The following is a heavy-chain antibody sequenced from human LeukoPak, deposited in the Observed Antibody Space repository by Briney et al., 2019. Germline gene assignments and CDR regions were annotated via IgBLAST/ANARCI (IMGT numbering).Heavy chain of an antibody. CDR1: GFTFSSYS. D-gene: IGHD6-13*01. V-gene: IGHV3-48*02. J-gene: IGHJ4*02. CDR3: ARAAAAASRYYFDY. CDR2: ISSSSSTI. Sequence: GGSLRLSCAASGFTFSSYSMNWVRQAPGKGLEWVSYISSSSSTIYYADSVKGRFTISRDNAKNSLYLQMNSVRDEDTAVYYCARAAAAASRYYFDYWGQGTLVTVSS.